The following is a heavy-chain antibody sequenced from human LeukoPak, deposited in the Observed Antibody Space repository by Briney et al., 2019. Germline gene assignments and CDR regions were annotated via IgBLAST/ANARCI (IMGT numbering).Heavy chain of an antibody. CDR1: SGSISSSSYY. CDR2: IYYSGSN. Sequence: SETLSLTCTVSSGSISSSSYYWGWIRQPPGKGLEWIGSIYYSGSNYYNPSLKSRVTISVDTSKNQFSLKLSSVTAADTAVYYCARQGRVGVLLWFGEFDYWGQGTLVTVSS. D-gene: IGHD3-10*01. V-gene: IGHV4-39*01. CDR3: ARQGRVGVLLWFGEFDY. J-gene: IGHJ4*02.